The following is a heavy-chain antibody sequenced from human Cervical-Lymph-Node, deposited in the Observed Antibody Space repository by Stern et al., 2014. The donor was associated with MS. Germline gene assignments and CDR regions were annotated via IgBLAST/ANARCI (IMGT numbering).Heavy chain of an antibody. CDR3: AKERHGDYVFYYGMDV. V-gene: IGHV3-30*18. J-gene: IGHJ6*02. CDR2: ISYDGSNK. CDR1: GFTFSSYG. D-gene: IGHD4-17*01. Sequence: QVQLQESGGGVVQPGRSLRLSCAASGFTFSSYGMHWVRQAPGKGLEWVAVISYDGSNKYYADSVKGRVTISRDNSKNTLYLQMNSLRAEATAVYYCAKERHGDYVFYYGMDVWGQGATVTVSS.